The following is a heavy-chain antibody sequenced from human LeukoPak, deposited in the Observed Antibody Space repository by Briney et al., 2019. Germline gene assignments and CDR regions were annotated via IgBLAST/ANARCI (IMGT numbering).Heavy chain of an antibody. D-gene: IGHD3-10*01. CDR3: ARLPVTGSPKAYYFDY. J-gene: IGHJ4*02. CDR2: IYPGDSDT. V-gene: IGHV5-51*01. CDR1: GYSFTSYW. Sequence: GESLKISCKGSGYSFTSYWIGWVRQMPGKGLEWMGIIYPGDSDTRYSPSFQGQVTISADKSISTAYLQWSSLKASDTAMYYCARLPVTGSPKAYYFDYWGQGTLVTVSS.